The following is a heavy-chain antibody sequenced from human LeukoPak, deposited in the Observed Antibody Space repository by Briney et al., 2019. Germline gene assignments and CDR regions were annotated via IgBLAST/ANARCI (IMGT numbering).Heavy chain of an antibody. CDR2: IYPGDSDT. Sequence: GESLQISCKGSGYSFTSYWIGWLRQLPRKGLVGMGIIYPGDSDTRYSPSFQGQVTISADKSISTAYLQWSSLKASDTAMYYCATKSIPHNWFDPWGQGTLVTVSS. J-gene: IGHJ5*02. CDR3: ATKSIPHNWFDP. CDR1: GYSFTSYW. V-gene: IGHV5-51*01. D-gene: IGHD2-21*01.